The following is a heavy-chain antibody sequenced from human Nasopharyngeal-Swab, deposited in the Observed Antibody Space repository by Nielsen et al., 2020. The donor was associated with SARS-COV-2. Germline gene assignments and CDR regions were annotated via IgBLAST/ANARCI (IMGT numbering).Heavy chain of an antibody. CDR3: ARHTSSSGHLNWFDP. D-gene: IGHD3-3*01. CDR2: IYHSGST. J-gene: IGHJ5*02. CDR1: GYSISSGYY. Sequence: SETLSLTCTVSGYSISSGYYWGWIRQPPGKGLEWIGSIYHSGSTYYNPSLKSRVTILIDTSKSQFSLKLSSVTAADTAVYYCARHTSSSGHLNWFDPWGQGNVVTVSS. V-gene: IGHV4-38-2*02.